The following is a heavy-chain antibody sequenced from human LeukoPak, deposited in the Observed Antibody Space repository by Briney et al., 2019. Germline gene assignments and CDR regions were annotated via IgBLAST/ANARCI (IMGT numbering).Heavy chain of an antibody. CDR2: TSSGSTYM. CDR1: GFTFSSYS. D-gene: IGHD6-6*01. J-gene: IGHJ3*02. CDR3: GRAGGRSKAAKGDAFDI. V-gene: IGHV3-21*06. Sequence: GGSLRLSCAASGFTFSSYSMNWVRQAPGKGLEWVSSTSSGSTYMYYADSVKGRFTISRDNAQNSVFLQMNSLRAEDTAVYYCGRAGGRSKAAKGDAFDIWGQGTMVVVSS.